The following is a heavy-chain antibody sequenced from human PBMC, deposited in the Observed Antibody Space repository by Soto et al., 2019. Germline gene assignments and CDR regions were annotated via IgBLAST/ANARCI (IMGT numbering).Heavy chain of an antibody. D-gene: IGHD3-3*01. V-gene: IGHV3-53*04. CDR1: GFTVSSNY. J-gene: IGHJ6*03. CDR2: IYSGGST. CDR3: ARSTYYDFWSGPTIQYYYYYYMDV. Sequence: GGSLRLSCAASGFTVSSNYMSWVRQAPGKGLEWVSVIYSGGSTYCADSVKGRFTISRHNSKNTLYLQMNSLRAEDTAVYYCARSTYYDFWSGPTIQYYYYYYMDVWGKGTTVTVSS.